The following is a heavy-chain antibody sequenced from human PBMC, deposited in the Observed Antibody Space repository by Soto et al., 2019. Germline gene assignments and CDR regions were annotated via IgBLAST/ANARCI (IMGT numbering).Heavy chain of an antibody. CDR2: ISGRGDST. CDR1: GFTFSSYA. CDR3: EAERDEDADRYYFDV. J-gene: IGHJ4*02. D-gene: IGHD3-16*02. V-gene: IGHV3-23*01. Sequence: GGSLRLSCAASGFTFSSYAMTWVRQAPGKGLEWVSTISGRGDSTYYADSVKGRFTISRDHSKNTLYLQMHSLRADDTAVYYLEAERDEDADRYYFDVWGQGTLVTVSS.